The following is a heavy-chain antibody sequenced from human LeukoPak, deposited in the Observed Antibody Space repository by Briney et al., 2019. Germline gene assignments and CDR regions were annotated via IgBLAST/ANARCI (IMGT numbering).Heavy chain of an antibody. D-gene: IGHD4-17*01. V-gene: IGHV5-51*01. CDR2: IYPGDSDT. CDR3: ARLMIDYGDQGYFDY. CDR1: GYRFTSYW. J-gene: IGHJ4*02. Sequence: GESLKISCKGSGYRFTSYWIGGVRQLPGKGLEWMGIIYPGDSDTRYSPSFQGQVTVSADKSISTAYLQWSSLKASDTAMYYCARLMIDYGDQGYFDYWGQGTLVTVSS.